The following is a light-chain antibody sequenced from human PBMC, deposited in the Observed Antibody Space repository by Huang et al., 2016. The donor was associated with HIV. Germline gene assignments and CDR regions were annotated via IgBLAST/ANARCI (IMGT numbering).Light chain of an antibody. CDR3: QQYKMWPYT. CDR1: QSISNN. V-gene: IGKV3-15*01. J-gene: IGKJ2*01. CDR2: GAS. Sequence: VMTQSPATLSVSPGENVTLSCRASQSISNNLAWYQQKPGQAPTLLIYGASTRGTGIPASFSGGASGTEFSLTITSLQSEDFTVYYCQQYKMWPYTFGQGTELEIK.